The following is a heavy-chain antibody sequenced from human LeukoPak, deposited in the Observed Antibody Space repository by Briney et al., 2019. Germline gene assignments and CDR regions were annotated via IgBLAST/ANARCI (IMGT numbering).Heavy chain of an antibody. CDR3: ARDLSPGGSDAFDI. CDR1: GGSTGSDY. J-gene: IGHJ3*02. Sequence: SETLSLTCSVSGGSTGSDYWSWIRQPPGKGLEWIAYVYYSGVTSYNPSLKSRVAISIDTSKNQFSLNLTSVTAADTAVYYCARDLSPGGSDAFDIWAKGQWSPSLQ. CDR2: VYYSGVT. D-gene: IGHD3-9*01. V-gene: IGHV4-59*12.